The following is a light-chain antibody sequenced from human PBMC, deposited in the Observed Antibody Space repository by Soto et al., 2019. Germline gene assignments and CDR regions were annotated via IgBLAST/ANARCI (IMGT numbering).Light chain of an antibody. Sequence: QSALTQPPSASGTPGQRVTISCSGSSSNIGSSTLNWFQQLPGTAPKLLIYSNSQRPSGVPDRFSGSKSGTSASLAISGLQSEDEADYYCAAWDDRLTAWVFGGGTKVTVL. V-gene: IGLV1-44*01. CDR2: SNS. CDR3: AAWDDRLTAWV. J-gene: IGLJ3*02. CDR1: SSNIGSST.